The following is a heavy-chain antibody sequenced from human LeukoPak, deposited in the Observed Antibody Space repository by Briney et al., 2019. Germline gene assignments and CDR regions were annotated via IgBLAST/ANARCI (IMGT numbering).Heavy chain of an antibody. CDR3: AKLVGAILTDY. D-gene: IGHD1-26*01. CDR2: IGGSSGST. J-gene: IGHJ4*02. Sequence: PGGSLTLPCAPSGFTFSRYAMSWARQAPGKGLEWVSTIGGSSGSTHYAESVKGRFTISRDNSKNTLYLQMSSLRGEDTAVYYCAKLVGAILTDYWGRGTLVSVSS. CDR1: GFTFSRYA. V-gene: IGHV3-23*01.